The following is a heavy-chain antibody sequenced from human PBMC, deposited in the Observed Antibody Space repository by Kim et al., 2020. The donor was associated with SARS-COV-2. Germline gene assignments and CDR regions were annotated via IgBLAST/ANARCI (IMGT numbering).Heavy chain of an antibody. D-gene: IGHD3-3*01. V-gene: IGHV3-9*01. J-gene: IGHJ4*02. CDR3: AKVSGYSDY. Sequence: SGSIGDANSVKGRFTISRDNAKNSLYLQMNSLRAEDTALYYCAKVSGYSDYWGQGTLVTVSS. CDR2: SGSI.